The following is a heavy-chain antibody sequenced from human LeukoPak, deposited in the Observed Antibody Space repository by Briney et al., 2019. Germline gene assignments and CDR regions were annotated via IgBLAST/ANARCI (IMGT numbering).Heavy chain of an antibody. CDR3: AKEPQFDIGYYFGY. CDR1: GFTFTNYG. J-gene: IGHJ4*02. V-gene: IGHV3-30*18. D-gene: IGHD5-12*01. Sequence: PGGSLRLSCAASGFTFTNYGMHWVRQAPGKGLEWVAVISYDVSKKYYADSVKGRFTISRDNSKNTVYLEMNSLRAEDTAVYYCAKEPQFDIGYYFGYWGQGTLVTVSS. CDR2: ISYDVSKK.